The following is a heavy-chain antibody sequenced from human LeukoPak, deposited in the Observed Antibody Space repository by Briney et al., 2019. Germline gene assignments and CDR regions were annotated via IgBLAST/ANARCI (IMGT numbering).Heavy chain of an antibody. D-gene: IGHD6-13*01. CDR2: INWNGGST. Sequence: PGGSLRLSCAASGFTFDDYGMSWVRQAPGKGLEWVSGINWNGGSTGYADSVKGRFTISRDDAKNSLYLQMNSLRAEDTALYYCARGTLKAAATDFDYWGQGTLVTVSS. CDR1: GFTFDDYG. J-gene: IGHJ4*02. CDR3: ARGTLKAAATDFDY. V-gene: IGHV3-20*04.